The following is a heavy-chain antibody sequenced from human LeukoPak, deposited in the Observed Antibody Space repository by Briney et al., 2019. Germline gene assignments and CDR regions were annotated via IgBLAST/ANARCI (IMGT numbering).Heavy chain of an antibody. CDR1: GGSISSGGYY. CDR3: AREESRGLLDY. CDR2: IYYSGST. V-gene: IGHV4-31*03. Sequence: SETLSLTCTVSGGSISSGGYYWSWIRQHPGQGLEWIGYIYYSGSTYYNPSLKSRVTISVDTSKNQFSLKLSSVTAADTAVYYCAREESRGLLDYWGQGTLVTVSS. D-gene: IGHD3-10*01. J-gene: IGHJ4*02.